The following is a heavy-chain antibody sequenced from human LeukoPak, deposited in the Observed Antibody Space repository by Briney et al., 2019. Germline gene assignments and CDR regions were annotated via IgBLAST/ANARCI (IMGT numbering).Heavy chain of an antibody. D-gene: IGHD6-13*01. CDR2: IYYSGST. CDR1: GVSISSYY. J-gene: IGHJ2*01. CDR3: ARGNRDSNNWPDWYFDL. V-gene: IGHV4-59*01. Sequence: NASETLSLTCTVSGVSISSYYWSWIRQPPGKGLEWIGYIYYSGSTNYNPSLKSRVTISVDTSKNQFSLKLSSVTAADTAVYYCARGNRDSNNWPDWYFDLWGRGTLVTVSS.